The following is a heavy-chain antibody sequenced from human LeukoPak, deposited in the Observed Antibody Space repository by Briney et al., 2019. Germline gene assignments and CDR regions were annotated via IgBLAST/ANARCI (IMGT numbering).Heavy chain of an antibody. V-gene: IGHV3-48*01. J-gene: IGHJ4*02. Sequence: TGGSLRLSCAASGFTFSSYSMNWVRQAPGKGLEWVSYISSSSSTIYYADSVKGRFTISRDNAKNSLYLQMNSLRAEDTAVYYCARDYYDFWAPGDYWGQGTLVTVSS. CDR1: GFTFSSYS. D-gene: IGHD3-3*01. CDR3: ARDYYDFWAPGDY. CDR2: ISSSSSTI.